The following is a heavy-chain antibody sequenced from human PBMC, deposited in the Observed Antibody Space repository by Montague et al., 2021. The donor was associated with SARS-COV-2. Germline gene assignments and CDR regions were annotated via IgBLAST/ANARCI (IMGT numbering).Heavy chain of an antibody. Sequence: PALVKPTQTLTLTCTFSGFSLSTIGMCVSWIRQPPGKALEWLALIYWDDDKYYSTSLKTRLTITKDTSKNQVVLTMTNMDPVDTATYYCARIFDSSWPTFDSGGQGTLVTVSS. J-gene: IGHJ4*02. D-gene: IGHD6-13*01. CDR3: ARIFDSSWPTFDS. CDR1: GFSLSTIGMC. V-gene: IGHV2-70*01. CDR2: IYWDDDK.